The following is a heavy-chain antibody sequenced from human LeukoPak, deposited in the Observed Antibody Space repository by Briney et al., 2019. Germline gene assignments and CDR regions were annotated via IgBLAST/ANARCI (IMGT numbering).Heavy chain of an antibody. CDR3: ARTGYSYGSDY. CDR1: GFTFSSYS. J-gene: IGHJ4*02. CDR2: ISSSSSYI. Sequence: GGSLRLSCAASGFTFSSYSMNWVRQAPGKGLEWVSSISSSSSYIYYADSVKGRSTISRDNAKNSLYLQMNSLRAEYTAVYYCARTGYSYGSDYWGQGTLVTVSS. D-gene: IGHD5-18*01. V-gene: IGHV3-21*01.